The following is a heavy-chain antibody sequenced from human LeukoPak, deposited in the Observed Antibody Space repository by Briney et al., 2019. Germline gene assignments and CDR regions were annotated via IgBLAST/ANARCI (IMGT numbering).Heavy chain of an antibody. V-gene: IGHV1-2*02. Sequence: ASVKVSCKASGYSFTGYYIYWVRQAPGQGLEWMGWINPNSGGTKFAQKFLARVTMTRDTSITTAYMELSSLRYDDTAVYYCAIDGLGGWDYWGQGTLVTVSS. D-gene: IGHD6-6*01. CDR2: INPNSGGT. CDR1: GYSFTGYY. CDR3: AIDGLGGWDY. J-gene: IGHJ4*02.